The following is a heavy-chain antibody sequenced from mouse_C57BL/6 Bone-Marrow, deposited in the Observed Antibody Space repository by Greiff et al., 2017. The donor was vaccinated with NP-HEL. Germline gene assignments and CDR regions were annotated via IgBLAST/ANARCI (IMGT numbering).Heavy chain of an antibody. CDR2: IDPENGDT. D-gene: IGHD1-1*01. CDR3: TTYYYGSSWDAY. Sequence: EVQLQQSGAELVRPGASVKLSCTASGFNIKDDYMHWVKQRPEQGLEWIGWIDPENGDTEYASKFQGKATITADTSSNTAYLQLSSLTFEDTAVYYCTTYYYGSSWDAYWGQGTLVTVSA. V-gene: IGHV14-4*01. J-gene: IGHJ3*01. CDR1: GFNIKDDY.